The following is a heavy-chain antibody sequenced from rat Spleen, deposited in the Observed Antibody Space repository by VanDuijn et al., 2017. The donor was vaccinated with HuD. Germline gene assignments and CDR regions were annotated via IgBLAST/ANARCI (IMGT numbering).Heavy chain of an antibody. J-gene: IGHJ4*01. CDR2: INPGGYNT. CDR1: GFTFSDYG. Sequence: EVQLVESGGGLVQPGRSLKLSCAASGFTFSDYGMHWIRQAPTKGLEWVASINPGGYNTYYRDSVKGRFTISRDNAKSTLYLQMNSLRSEDTATYYCTRTGSYVMDAWGQGASVTVSS. D-gene: IGHD5-1*01. V-gene: IGHV5S13*01. CDR3: TRTGSYVMDA.